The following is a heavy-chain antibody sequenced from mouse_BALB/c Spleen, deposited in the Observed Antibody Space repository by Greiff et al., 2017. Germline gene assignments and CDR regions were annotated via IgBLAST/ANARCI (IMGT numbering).Heavy chain of an antibody. CDR2: IDPSDSYT. D-gene: IGHD1-1*01. CDR3: YYYGSSFDY. V-gene: IGHV1S127*01. Sequence: QVQLQQPGAELVKPGASVKMSCKASGYTFTSYWMHWVKQRPGQGLEWIGTIDPSDSYTSYNQKFKGKATLTVDTSSSTAYMQLSSLTSEDSAVYYCYYYGSSFDYWGQGTTLTVSS. CDR1: GYTFTSYW. J-gene: IGHJ2*01.